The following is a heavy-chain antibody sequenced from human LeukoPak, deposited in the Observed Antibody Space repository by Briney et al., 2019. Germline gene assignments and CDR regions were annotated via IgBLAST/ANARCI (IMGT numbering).Heavy chain of an antibody. CDR3: ARSTVGATSVDY. Sequence: SVKVSCKASGGTFSSYAISWVRQAPGQGLEWMGGIIPIFGTANYAQKFQGRVTITADESTGTAYMELGSLRSEDTAVYYCARSTVGATSVDYWGQGTLVTVSS. CDR1: GGTFSSYA. D-gene: IGHD1-26*01. J-gene: IGHJ4*02. CDR2: IIPIFGTA. V-gene: IGHV1-69*13.